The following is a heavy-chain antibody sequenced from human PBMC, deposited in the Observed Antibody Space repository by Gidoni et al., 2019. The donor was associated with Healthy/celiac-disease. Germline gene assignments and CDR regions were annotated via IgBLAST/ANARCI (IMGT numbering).Heavy chain of an antibody. CDR3: ARVPAYYYYYMDV. J-gene: IGHJ6*03. Sequence: QVQLQQWGAGLLKPSETLSLTCAVYGGSFSGYYWSSIRQPPGKGLEWIGEINHSGSTNYNPSLKSRVTISVDTSKNQFSLKLSSVTAADTAVYYCARVPAYYYYYMDVWGKGTTVTVSS. CDR1: GGSFSGYY. V-gene: IGHV4-34*01. D-gene: IGHD1-1*01. CDR2: INHSGST.